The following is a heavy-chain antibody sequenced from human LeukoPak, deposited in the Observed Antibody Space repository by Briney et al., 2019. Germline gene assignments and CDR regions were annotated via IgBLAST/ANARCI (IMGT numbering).Heavy chain of an antibody. CDR1: GYPFTNYY. J-gene: IGHJ4*02. Sequence: ASVKVSCKASGYPFTNYYIHLVRQAPGQGLEWMGIINPSGGSTRYAQKFQGRVTMTRDTSTSTVYMELSSPSSEDTAVYYCARLRLGELSNYWGQGTLVTVSS. CDR2: INPSGGST. D-gene: IGHD3-16*02. V-gene: IGHV1-46*01. CDR3: ARLRLGELSNY.